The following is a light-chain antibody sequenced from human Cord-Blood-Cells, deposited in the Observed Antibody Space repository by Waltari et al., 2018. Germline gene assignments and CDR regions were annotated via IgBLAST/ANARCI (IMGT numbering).Light chain of an antibody. CDR2: AAS. V-gene: IGKV1-39*01. CDR3: QQSYSTPLT. Sequence: DIQMTQSPSSLSASVGERVTITCRASQSISSYLNWYQKKQGKAPKLLIYAASSLQSGVPSRFSGSGSGTDFTLTISSLQPEDFATYYCQQSYSTPLTFGGGTKVEIK. CDR1: QSISSY. J-gene: IGKJ4*01.